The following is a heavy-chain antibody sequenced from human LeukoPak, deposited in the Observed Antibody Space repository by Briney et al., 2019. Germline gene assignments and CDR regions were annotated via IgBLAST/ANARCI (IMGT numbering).Heavy chain of an antibody. D-gene: IGHD3-16*01. CDR1: GSGFTFGNFG. Sequence: GGSLRLSCEASGSGFTFGNFGMSWVRQAPGKGLEWLSGISGSGYYTYYADSVKGRFTISRDNSKNTIYIEMNSLRAEDTAVYYCAKDGSWGDYYFYFYMDVWGKGTTVTVSS. J-gene: IGHJ6*03. CDR3: AKDGSWGDYYFYFYMDV. CDR2: ISGSGYYT. V-gene: IGHV3-23*01.